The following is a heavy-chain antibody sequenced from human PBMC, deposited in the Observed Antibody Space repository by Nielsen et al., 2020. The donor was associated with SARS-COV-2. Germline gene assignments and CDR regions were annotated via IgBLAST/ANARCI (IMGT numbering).Heavy chain of an antibody. V-gene: IGHV3-53*01. CDR2: LYSGGTT. J-gene: IGHJ4*02. CDR1: GITVSSNY. D-gene: IGHD5-12*01. Sequence: GGPLRLSCAASGITVSSNYMSWVRQAPGKGPEWVSVLYSGGTTYYPDSVKGRFTISRDNSKNTVDLQMNGLRADDTAVYYCARLRGYTHFDYWGQGILVTVSS. CDR3: ARLRGYTHFDY.